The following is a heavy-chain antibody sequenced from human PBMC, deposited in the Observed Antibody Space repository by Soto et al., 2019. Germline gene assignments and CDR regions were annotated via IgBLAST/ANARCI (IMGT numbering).Heavy chain of an antibody. CDR3: ARQGLAARPGGIGMDV. Sequence: GESLKISCKGSGYSFTSYWISWVRQMPGKGLEWMGRIDPSDSYTNYSPSFQGHVTISADKSISTAYLQWSSLKASDTAMYYCARQGLAARPGGIGMDVWGQGTTVTVSS. CDR2: IDPSDSYT. CDR1: GYSFTSYW. D-gene: IGHD6-6*01. V-gene: IGHV5-10-1*01. J-gene: IGHJ6*02.